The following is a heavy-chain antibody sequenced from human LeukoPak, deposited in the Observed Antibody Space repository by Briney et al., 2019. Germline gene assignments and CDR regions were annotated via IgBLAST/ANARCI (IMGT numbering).Heavy chain of an antibody. CDR3: ARTKERWFDP. V-gene: IGHV4-4*09. J-gene: IGHJ5*02. CDR1: GGSISSHY. CDR2: IYTSGST. Sequence: SETLSLTCTVSGGSISSHYWSWIRQPPGKGLEWIGYIYTSGSTNYNPSLKSRVTISVDTSKNQFSLKLSSVTAADTAVYYCARTKERWFDPWGQGTLVTVSS.